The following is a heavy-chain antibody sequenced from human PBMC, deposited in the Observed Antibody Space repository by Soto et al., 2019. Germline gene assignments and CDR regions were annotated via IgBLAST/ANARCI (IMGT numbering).Heavy chain of an antibody. CDR3: AREEGAVTTGGYYYYYGLDV. CDR2: IYYSGNT. J-gene: IGHJ6*02. V-gene: IGHV4-31*03. CDR1: GGSISSGGYY. D-gene: IGHD4-17*01. Sequence: SETLSLTCTVSGGSISSGGYYWSWIRQHPGKGLEWIGYIYYSGNTYYNPSLKSRVTISIDNSKNQFSLKLSSVTAADTAVYCCAREEGAVTTGGYYYYYGLDVWGQGTTVTVSS.